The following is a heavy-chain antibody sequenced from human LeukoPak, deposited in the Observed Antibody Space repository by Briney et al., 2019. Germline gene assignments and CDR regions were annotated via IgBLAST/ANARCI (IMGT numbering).Heavy chain of an antibody. D-gene: IGHD6-6*01. Sequence: PGGSLRLSCAASGFAFSSCWMHWVRHAPGKGLVWVSRKNDGSRTSSADSVKGRFTISRDNAKTSLYLQMNSLRAEDTAVYYCARDLGPHSSSPNSGAFDVWGQGTMVTVSS. CDR2: KNDGSRT. CDR1: GFAFSSCW. J-gene: IGHJ3*01. CDR3: ARDLGPHSSSPNSGAFDV. V-gene: IGHV3-74*01.